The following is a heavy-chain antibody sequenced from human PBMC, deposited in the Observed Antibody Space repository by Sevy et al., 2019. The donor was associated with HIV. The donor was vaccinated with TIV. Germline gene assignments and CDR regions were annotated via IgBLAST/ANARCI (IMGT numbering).Heavy chain of an antibody. Sequence: GGSLRLSCAASGFTFSSYWMHWVRQAPGKGLVWVSRINSDGSSTSYADSVKGRFTISRDNAKNTLYLRINSLKAEGTAVYYCARQLRWLQFDYYGMDVWCQGTTVTVSS. CDR1: GFTFSSYW. D-gene: IGHD5-12*01. J-gene: IGHJ6*02. CDR2: INSDGSST. CDR3: ARQLRWLQFDYYGMDV. V-gene: IGHV3-74*01.